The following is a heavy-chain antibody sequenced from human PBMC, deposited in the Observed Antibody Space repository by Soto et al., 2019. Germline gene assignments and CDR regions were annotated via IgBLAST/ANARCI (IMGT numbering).Heavy chain of an antibody. V-gene: IGHV3-23*01. Sequence: PGGSLRLSCAASGFTFSSYAMSWVRQAPGKGLEWVSAISGSGDSTYYADSVKGRFTISRDNSKNTLYLQMNSLRAEDTAVYYCATEATPYSSTWYASGHWGQGTLVTVS. D-gene: IGHD6-13*01. CDR3: ATEATPYSSTWYASGH. CDR1: GFTFSSYA. J-gene: IGHJ4*02. CDR2: ISGSGDST.